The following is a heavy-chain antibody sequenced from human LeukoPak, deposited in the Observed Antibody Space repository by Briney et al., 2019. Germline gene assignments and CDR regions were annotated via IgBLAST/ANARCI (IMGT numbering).Heavy chain of an antibody. CDR3: ARIGISARGTNFHH. V-gene: IGHV1-2*02. CDR1: GYTFTGYY. D-gene: IGHD6-13*01. J-gene: IGHJ1*01. Sequence: ASVKVSCKASGYTFTGYYMHWVRQAPGQGLEWMGWINPNSGGTNYAQKFQGRVTMIRDTSISTAYMELSRLRSDDTALYYCARIGISARGTNFHHWGQGTLVTVSS. CDR2: INPNSGGT.